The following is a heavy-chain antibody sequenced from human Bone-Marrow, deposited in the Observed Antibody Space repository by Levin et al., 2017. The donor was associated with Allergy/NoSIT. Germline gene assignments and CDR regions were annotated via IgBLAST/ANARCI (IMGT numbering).Heavy chain of an antibody. CDR3: VRAVPSSGWGSSFDY. CDR2: TFYRSQWYD. Sequence: SQTLSLTCAISGDSVSSNSVAWNWIRQSPSRGLEWLGRTFYRSQWYDDYAVSVRGRITINPDTSKNQFSLQLNSVTPEDTAVYYCVRAVPSSGWGSSFDYWGQGTLVTVSS. J-gene: IGHJ4*02. V-gene: IGHV6-1*01. D-gene: IGHD6-19*01. CDR1: GDSVSSNSVA.